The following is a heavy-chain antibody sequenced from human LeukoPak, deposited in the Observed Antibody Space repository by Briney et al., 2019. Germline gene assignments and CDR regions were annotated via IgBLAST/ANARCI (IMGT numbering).Heavy chain of an antibody. D-gene: IGHD2-2*01. Sequence: GGSLRLSCAASGFIFSNYAMQWVRQAPGMGLEWVAFIRYDGGNTYYADSVKGRFTISRDNSKNTMYLQMNSLNAEDTAVYYCAKDEVVPGYYYMDVWGKGTTVTVSS. J-gene: IGHJ6*03. V-gene: IGHV3-30*02. CDR1: GFIFSNYA. CDR3: AKDEVVPGYYYMDV. CDR2: IRYDGGNT.